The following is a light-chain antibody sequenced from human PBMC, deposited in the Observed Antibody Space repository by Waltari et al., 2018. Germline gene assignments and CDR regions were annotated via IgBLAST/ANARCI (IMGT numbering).Light chain of an antibody. Sequence: QSALTQPASVSGSPGQSTTISCTGTSSDIGGYNYVSWYQQHPGKAPKLMIYEVSNRPSGVSHRFSGSKSGSTASLTISGLQTEDEADYYCSSYTTSNTHVVFGGGTKLTVL. J-gene: IGLJ2*01. CDR2: EVS. V-gene: IGLV2-14*01. CDR1: SSDIGGYNY. CDR3: SSYTTSNTHVV.